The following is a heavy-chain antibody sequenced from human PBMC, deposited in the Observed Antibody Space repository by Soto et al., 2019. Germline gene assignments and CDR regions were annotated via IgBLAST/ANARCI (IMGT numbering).Heavy chain of an antibody. Sequence: SVKVSCKASGFTFTSSAVQWLRQARGQRLEWIGWIDVSSGNTNYAQKFQERVTITRDMPTSTAYMELSSLRSDDTAVYYCAAYIPPGIAVAGIGYWGQGTLVTVSS. J-gene: IGHJ4*02. CDR2: IDVSSGNT. V-gene: IGHV1-58*01. CDR3: AAYIPPGIAVAGIGY. CDR1: GFTFTSSA. D-gene: IGHD6-19*01.